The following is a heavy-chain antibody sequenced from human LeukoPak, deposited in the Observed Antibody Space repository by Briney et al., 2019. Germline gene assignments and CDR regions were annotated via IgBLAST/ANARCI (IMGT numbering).Heavy chain of an antibody. CDR3: AKIRSKARAAAANAYYAMDV. D-gene: IGHD6-13*01. CDR1: GFTFNTYG. CDR2: MSSDGDNK. V-gene: IGHV3-30*18. Sequence: GRSLRLSCAASGFTFNTYGMHWVRRAPGKGLEWVAIMSSDGDNKYYGDSVKGRFIISRDNSKNTLYLQLNSLRVEDTAVYFCAKIRSKARAAAANAYYAMDVWGQGTTVIVSS. J-gene: IGHJ6*02.